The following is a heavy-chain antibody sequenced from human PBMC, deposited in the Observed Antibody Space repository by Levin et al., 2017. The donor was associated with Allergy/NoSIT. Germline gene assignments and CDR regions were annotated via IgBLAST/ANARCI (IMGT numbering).Heavy chain of an antibody. J-gene: IGHJ4*02. Sequence: SETLSLTCTVSGDSSRVSAYHWGWIRQPPVKGLEWIGNIFYSGRTYYNPSLKSRVTISVDTSKNLFSLRLSSVTAADTAVYYCARHSSEMVLFDYWGQGALVTVSS. CDR1: GDSSRVSAYH. V-gene: IGHV4-39*01. D-gene: IGHD4/OR15-4a*01. CDR2: IFYSGRT. CDR3: ARHSSEMVLFDY.